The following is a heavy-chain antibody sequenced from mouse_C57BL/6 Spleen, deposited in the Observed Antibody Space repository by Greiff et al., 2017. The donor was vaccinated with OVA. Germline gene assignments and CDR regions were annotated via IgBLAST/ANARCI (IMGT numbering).Heavy chain of an antibody. J-gene: IGHJ2*01. D-gene: IGHD1-1*01. Sequence: VMLVEPGPELVKPGASVKISCKASGYAFSSSWMTWVKQRPGKGLEWIGRIYPGDGDTNYNGKFKGKATLTADKSSSTAYMQLSSLTSEDSAVYFCARVYYGSSYVENYWGQGTTLTVSS. V-gene: IGHV1-82*01. CDR1: GYAFSSSW. CDR3: ARVYYGSSYVENY. CDR2: IYPGDGDT.